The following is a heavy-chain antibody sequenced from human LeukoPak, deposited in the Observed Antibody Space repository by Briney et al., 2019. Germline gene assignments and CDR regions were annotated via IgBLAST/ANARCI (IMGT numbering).Heavy chain of an antibody. CDR3: ARGPVSSSGFFGY. D-gene: IGHD6-19*01. J-gene: IGHJ4*02. CDR1: GSTFSDYH. Sequence: GGSLRLSCAASGSTFSDYHMSWIRQVPGKGLEWVSYISSSGGTISYADSVKGRFTISRDNAKNSLYLQMNSLRAEDTAVYYCARGPVSSSGFFGYWGQGTLVTVSS. V-gene: IGHV3-11*01. CDR2: ISSSGGTI.